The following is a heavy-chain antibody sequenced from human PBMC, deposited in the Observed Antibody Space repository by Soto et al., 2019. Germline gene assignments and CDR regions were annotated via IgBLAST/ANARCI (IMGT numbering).Heavy chain of an antibody. Sequence: QVQLQESGPGLMKPSGTLSLTCAVSGGSITSNWWSWVRQPPGKGLEWIAEIFNTGSANYNPSLMGRLTISMDKSRNHLSLNLNSVPAADTAVYYCARHIAVSGTRGFDHWGQGTLVTVSS. J-gene: IGHJ4*02. D-gene: IGHD2-21*01. CDR2: IFNTGSA. V-gene: IGHV4-4*02. CDR3: ARHIAVSGTRGFDH. CDR1: GGSITSNW.